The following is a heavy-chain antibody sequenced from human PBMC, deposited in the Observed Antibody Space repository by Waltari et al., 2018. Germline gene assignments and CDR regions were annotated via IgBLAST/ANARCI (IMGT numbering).Heavy chain of an antibody. V-gene: IGHV4-38-2*01. Sequence: QVQLQESGPGLVKPSETLSLTCAVSGYSISSGYYWGWIRQPPGKGLEWIGSIYHSGRTYYNPSLKSRVTISVDTSKNQFSLKLSSVTAADTAVYYCARSPDYDFWSGYYDSLNYFDYWGQGTLVTVSS. CDR1: GYSISSGYY. J-gene: IGHJ4*02. CDR2: IYHSGRT. D-gene: IGHD3-3*01. CDR3: ARSPDYDFWSGYYDSLNYFDY.